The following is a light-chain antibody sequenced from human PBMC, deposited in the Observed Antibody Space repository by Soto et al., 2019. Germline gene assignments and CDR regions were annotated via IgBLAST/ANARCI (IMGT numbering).Light chain of an antibody. CDR2: DVS. V-gene: IGLV2-11*01. J-gene: IGLJ2*01. CDR3: CSYAGSYTVV. Sequence: QSALTQPRSVSGSPRQSVTISCTGTSSDVGGYNYVSWYQQHPGKAPKLMIYDVSKRPSGVPDRCSGSKSGNTASLTISGLQAEDEADYYCCSYAGSYTVVFGGGTKLTVL. CDR1: SSDVGGYNY.